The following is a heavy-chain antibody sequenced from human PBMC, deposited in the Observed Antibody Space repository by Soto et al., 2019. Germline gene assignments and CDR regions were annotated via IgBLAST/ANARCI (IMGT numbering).Heavy chain of an antibody. D-gene: IGHD6-13*01. CDR2: ISAYNGNT. Sequence: ASVKVSCKASGYTFTSYGISWVRQAPGQGLEWMGWISAYNGNTNYAQKLQGRVTMTTDTSTSTAYMELRSLRSEDTALYYCARDPDLIEAADNYFDYWGQGTLVTVSS. CDR3: ARDPDLIEAADNYFDY. J-gene: IGHJ4*02. CDR1: GYTFTSYG. V-gene: IGHV1-18*01.